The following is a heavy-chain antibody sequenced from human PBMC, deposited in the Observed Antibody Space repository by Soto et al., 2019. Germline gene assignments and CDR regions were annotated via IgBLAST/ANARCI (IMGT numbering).Heavy chain of an antibody. Sequence: QLQLQESGPGLVKPAETLSLTCIVSGGSITRNNHYWGWIRQSPGKGLEWIGSILYSGSTNYNPSLKSRVTLSVETSKNQFSLKMSSVTAADTAVYYCARLGSSGWYHGSYFDYWGQGTLFTVSS. CDR1: GGSITRNNHY. CDR2: ILYSGST. V-gene: IGHV4-39*01. CDR3: ARLGSSGWYHGSYFDY. J-gene: IGHJ4*02. D-gene: IGHD6-19*01.